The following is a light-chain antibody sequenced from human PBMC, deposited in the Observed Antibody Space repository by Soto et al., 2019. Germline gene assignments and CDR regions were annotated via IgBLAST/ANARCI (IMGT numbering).Light chain of an antibody. V-gene: IGKV3-15*01. CDR3: QRYGTWWT. CDR1: QSVSSN. J-gene: IGKJ1*01. Sequence: EIVMTQSPVTLSVSPGERATLSCRASQSVSSNLAWYQQKPGQAPRLLIYGASTRATGIPARFSGSGSGTEFTLTISSLQSEDFAVYYCQRYGTWWTFGQGTKVEIK. CDR2: GAS.